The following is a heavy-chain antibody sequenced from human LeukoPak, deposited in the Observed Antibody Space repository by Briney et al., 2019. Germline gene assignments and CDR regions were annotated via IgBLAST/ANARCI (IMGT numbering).Heavy chain of an antibody. D-gene: IGHD4-17*01. J-gene: IGHJ4*02. V-gene: IGHV1-8*01. CDR1: GYTFTSYD. Sequence: ASVKVSCKASGYTFTSYDIHWVRQATGQGLEWMGWMNPNSGNTGYAQKFQGRVTMTRDTSTSTVYMELSSLRSEDTAVYYCARDRDYGDYVEYFDYWGQGTLVTVSS. CDR2: MNPNSGNT. CDR3: ARDRDYGDYVEYFDY.